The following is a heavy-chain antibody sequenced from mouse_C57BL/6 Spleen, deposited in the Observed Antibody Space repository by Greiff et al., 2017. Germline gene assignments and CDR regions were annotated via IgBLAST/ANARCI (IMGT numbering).Heavy chain of an antibody. D-gene: IGHD2-1*01. V-gene: IGHV5-17*01. CDR1: GFTFSDYG. Sequence: DVKLQESGGGLVKPGGSLKLSCAASGFTFSDYGMHWVRQAPEKGLEWVAYISSGSSTIYYADTVKGRFTISRDNAKNTLFLQMTSLRSEDTAMYYCARIHGNWDAMDYWGQGTSVTVSS. CDR2: ISSGSSTI. J-gene: IGHJ4*01. CDR3: ARIHGNWDAMDY.